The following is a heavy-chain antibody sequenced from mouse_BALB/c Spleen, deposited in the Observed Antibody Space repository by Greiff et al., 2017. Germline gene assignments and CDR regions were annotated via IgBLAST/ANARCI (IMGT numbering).Heavy chain of an antibody. CDR2: ILPGSGST. Sequence: VQLQQSGAELMKPGASVKISCKATGYTFSSYWIEWVKQRPGHGLEWIGEILPGSGSTNYNEKFKGKATFTADTSSNTAYMQLSSLTSEDSAVYYCARSSIYYGNADYWGQGTTLTVSS. CDR3: ARSSIYYGNADY. V-gene: IGHV1-9*01. CDR1: GYTFSSYW. J-gene: IGHJ2*01. D-gene: IGHD2-1*01.